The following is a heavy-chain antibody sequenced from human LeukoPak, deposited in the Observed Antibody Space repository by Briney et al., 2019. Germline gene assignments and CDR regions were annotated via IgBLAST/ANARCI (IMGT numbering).Heavy chain of an antibody. Sequence: GGSLRLSCAASGSTFSSYWMDWVRQAPGKGLEWVANIKQDGSEMYYVDSVKGRFTISRDNTKNSLFLHMSSLRAEDTAVYFCASSYFDNSLHAYDIWGQGTMVTVSS. J-gene: IGHJ3*02. V-gene: IGHV3-7*01. CDR2: IKQDGSEM. CDR3: ASSYFDNSLHAYDI. D-gene: IGHD3-22*01. CDR1: GSTFSSYW.